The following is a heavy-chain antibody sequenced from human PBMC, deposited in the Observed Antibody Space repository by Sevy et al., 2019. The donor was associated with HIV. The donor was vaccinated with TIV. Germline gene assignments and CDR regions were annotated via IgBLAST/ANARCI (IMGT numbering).Heavy chain of an antibody. J-gene: IGHJ4*02. CDR3: ARGHWFGPPGWYYYDY. CDR2: ISNRGLT. CDR1: GFDVSDNY. D-gene: IGHD3-10*01. V-gene: IGHV3-53*01. Sequence: GSLRLSCAASGFDVSDNYISWVRQAPGKGLEWVSVISNRGLTYYTDSVNGRFTISRDNSKNMVHLQMNSLRAEDMALYYCARGHWFGPPGWYYYDYWGQGALVTVSS.